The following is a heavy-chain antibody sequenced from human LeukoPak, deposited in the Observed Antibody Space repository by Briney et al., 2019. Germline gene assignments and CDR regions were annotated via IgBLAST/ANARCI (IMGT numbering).Heavy chain of an antibody. D-gene: IGHD4-17*01. CDR1: GFIFSDYY. J-gene: IGHJ4*02. CDR2: ISSSSSYI. V-gene: IGHV3-11*06. Sequence: GGSLRLSCPASGFIFSDYYMSWIRQAPGKGLEWVSYISSSSSYINYADSVKGRFTISRDNAKNSLYLQMNSLRAEDTAVYYCARVSCGDSGYFDYWAREPWSPSPQ. CDR3: ARVSCGDSGYFDY.